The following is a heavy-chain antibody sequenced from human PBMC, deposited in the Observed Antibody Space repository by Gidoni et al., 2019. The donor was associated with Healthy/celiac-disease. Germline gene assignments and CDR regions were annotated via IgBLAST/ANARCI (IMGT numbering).Heavy chain of an antibody. CDR1: GWSFSGYY. V-gene: IGHV4-34*01. Sequence: QVQLQQWGAGLLKPSETLSLTCAVYGWSFSGYYWSWIRQPPGKGLEWIGEINHSGSTNYNPSLKSRVTISVDTSKNQFSLKLSSVTAADTAVYYCARGYIVVVVAATPATNWFDPWGQGTLVTVSS. J-gene: IGHJ5*02. D-gene: IGHD2-15*01. CDR2: INHSGST. CDR3: ARGYIVVVVAATPATNWFDP.